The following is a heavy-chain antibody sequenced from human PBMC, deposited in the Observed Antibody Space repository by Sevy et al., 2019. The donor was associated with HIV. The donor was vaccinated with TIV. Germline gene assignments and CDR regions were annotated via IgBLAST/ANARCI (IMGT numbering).Heavy chain of an antibody. CDR2: IYKTGST. CDR3: ARVPRGQLWYSGSLGGYYYYMDV. V-gene: IGHV4-61*03. D-gene: IGHD3-16*01. CDR1: GGSVSSGTYY. J-gene: IGHJ6*03. Sequence: SETLSLSCSVSGGSVSSGTYYWSWIRQPPGKGLEWIGHIYKTGSTNYKLSLQSRVTISVDTSTNHFSLRLRSVTAAEPAVYYCARVPRGQLWYSGSLGGYYYYMDVWGKGTTVTVSS.